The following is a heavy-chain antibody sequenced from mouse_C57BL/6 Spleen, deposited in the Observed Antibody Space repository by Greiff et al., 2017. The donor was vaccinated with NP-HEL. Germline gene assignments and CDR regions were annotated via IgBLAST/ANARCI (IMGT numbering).Heavy chain of an antibody. V-gene: IGHV3-6*01. Sequence: ESGPGLVKPSQSLSLTCSVTGYSITSGYYWNWIRQFPGNKLEWMGYISYDGSNNYNPSLKNRISITRDTSKNQFFLKLNSVTTEDTATYYCARTELTGSWYFDVWGTGTTVTVSS. CDR3: ARTELTGSWYFDV. D-gene: IGHD4-1*01. CDR1: GYSITSGYY. CDR2: ISYDGSN. J-gene: IGHJ1*03.